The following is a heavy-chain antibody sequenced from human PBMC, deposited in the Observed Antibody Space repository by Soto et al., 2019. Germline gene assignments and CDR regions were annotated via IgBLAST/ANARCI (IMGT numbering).Heavy chain of an antibody. CDR3: ATLVAVAGHLLRMSVGFDP. CDR1: GYTLTELS. CDR2: FDPEDGET. J-gene: IGHJ5*02. D-gene: IGHD6-19*01. Sequence: GASVEVSCKVSGYTLTELSMHWVRQAPGKGLEWMGGFDPEDGETIYAQKFQGRVTMTEDTSTDTAYMELSSLRSEDTAVYYCATLVAVAGHLLRMSVGFDPWGQGTLVTVSS. V-gene: IGHV1-24*01.